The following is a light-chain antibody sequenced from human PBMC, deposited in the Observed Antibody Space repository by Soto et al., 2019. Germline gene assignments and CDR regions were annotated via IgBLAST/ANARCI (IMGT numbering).Light chain of an antibody. V-gene: IGLV1-40*01. CDR3: QSYDSSLSGSL. CDR2: DNN. CDR1: TSNIGAGYD. J-gene: IGLJ3*02. Sequence: QTVVTQPPSVSGAPGQRVTISCTGSTSNIGAGYDVHWYQQLPGTAPKLLLYDNNNRPSGVPDRFSGSKSGTSASLAITGLQAEDEADYYCQSYDSSLSGSLFGGGTKVTVL.